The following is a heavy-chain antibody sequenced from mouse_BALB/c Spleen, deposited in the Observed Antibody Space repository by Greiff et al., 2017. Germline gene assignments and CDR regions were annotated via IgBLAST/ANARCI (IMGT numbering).Heavy chain of an antibody. Sequence: VMLVESGPGLVAPSQSLSITCTVSGFSLTSYGVHWVRQPPGKGLEWLGVIWAGGSTNYNSALMSRLSISKDNSKSQVFLKMNSLQTDDTAMYYCARDQTGRFAYWGQGTLVTVSA. J-gene: IGHJ3*01. V-gene: IGHV2-9*02. CDR2: IWAGGST. CDR1: GFSLTSYG. CDR3: ARDQTGRFAY.